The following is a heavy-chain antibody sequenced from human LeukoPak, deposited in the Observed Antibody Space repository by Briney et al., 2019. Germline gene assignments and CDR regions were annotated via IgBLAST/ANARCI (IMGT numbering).Heavy chain of an antibody. V-gene: IGHV3-21*01. Sequence: GGSLRLSCAASGFAFSTYSMNWVRQAPGKGLEWVSSISGSSIYIYYADSVKGRFTISRDNAKNSLYLQMNSLRAEDTAVYYCARDPPYYDSSGYYYDYWGQGTLVTVSS. J-gene: IGHJ4*02. D-gene: IGHD3-22*01. CDR1: GFAFSTYS. CDR2: ISGSSIYI. CDR3: ARDPPYYDSSGYYYDY.